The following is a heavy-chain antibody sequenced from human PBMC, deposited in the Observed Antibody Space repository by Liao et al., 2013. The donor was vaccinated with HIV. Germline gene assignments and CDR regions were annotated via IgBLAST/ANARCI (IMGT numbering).Heavy chain of an antibody. D-gene: IGHD6-19*01. CDR2: VSYSGNT. CDR1: GGSISSKY. J-gene: IGHJ6*03. V-gene: IGHV4-59*12. CDR3: ARAAASGWNYYYYMDV. Sequence: QVQLRESGPGLVKPSETLHLTCTVSGGSISSKYWSWIRQPPGKGLEWIGYVSYSGNTDYNPSLKSRVTISVDPSRNQFSLKVTSVTAADTAMYYCARAAASGWNYYYYMDVWGKGTTVTVSS.